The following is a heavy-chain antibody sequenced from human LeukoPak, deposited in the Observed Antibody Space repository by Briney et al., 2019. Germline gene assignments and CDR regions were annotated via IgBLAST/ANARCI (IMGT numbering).Heavy chain of an antibody. CDR2: IYYSGST. CDR3: ARHTVLWNGFYKGAFEI. D-gene: IGHD3-3*01. J-gene: IGHJ3*02. Sequence: SETLSLTCTVSGGSISSSDYYWGWIRQPPGKGLEWIGSIYYSGSTYYNPSLKSRVTISVDTSKNQFSPKLSSVTAAETAVYYCARHTVLWNGFYKGAFEIWGQGTMVTVSS. CDR1: GGSISSSDYY. V-gene: IGHV4-39*01.